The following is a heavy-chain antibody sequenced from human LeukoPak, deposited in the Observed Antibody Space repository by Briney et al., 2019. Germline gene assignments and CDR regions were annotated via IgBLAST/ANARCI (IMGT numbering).Heavy chain of an antibody. CDR2: ISSSSSYT. D-gene: IGHD5-18*01. Sequence: GGSLRLSCAASGFTFSDYYMSWIRQAPGKGLEWVSYISSSSSYTNYADSVKGRFTISRDNAKTSLYLQMNSLRAEDTAVYYCARAYSYGYFDYWGQGTLVTVSS. CDR1: GFTFSDYY. CDR3: ARAYSYGYFDY. J-gene: IGHJ4*02. V-gene: IGHV3-11*03.